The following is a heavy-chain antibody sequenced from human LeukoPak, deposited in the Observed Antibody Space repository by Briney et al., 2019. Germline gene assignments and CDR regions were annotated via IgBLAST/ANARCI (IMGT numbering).Heavy chain of an antibody. Sequence: SETLSLTCAVYGGSFSGYYWSWIRQPPGKGLEWIGEINHSGSTNYNPSLKSRVTISVDTSKNQFSLKLSSVTAADTAVYYCARAKIMITFGGVIVIEYFDYWGQGTLVTVSS. CDR2: INHSGST. CDR1: GGSFSGYY. V-gene: IGHV4-34*01. CDR3: ARAKIMITFGGVIVIEYFDY. D-gene: IGHD3-16*02. J-gene: IGHJ4*02.